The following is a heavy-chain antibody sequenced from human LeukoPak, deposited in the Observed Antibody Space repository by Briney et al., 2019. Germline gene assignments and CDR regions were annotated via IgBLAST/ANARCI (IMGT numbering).Heavy chain of an antibody. Sequence: PGGSLRLSCAASGFTFSSYAMSWVRQAPGKGLEWVSAISGSGGSTYYADSVKGRFTISRDNSKNTLSLQMNSLRADDTAVYYCAKAGSSWLNYFDYWGQGTLVTVSS. CDR2: ISGSGGST. CDR1: GFTFSSYA. CDR3: AKAGSSWLNYFDY. D-gene: IGHD6-13*01. V-gene: IGHV3-23*01. J-gene: IGHJ4*02.